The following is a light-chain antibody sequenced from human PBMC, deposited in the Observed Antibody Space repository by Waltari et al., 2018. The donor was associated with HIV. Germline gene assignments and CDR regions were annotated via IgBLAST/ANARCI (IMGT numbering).Light chain of an antibody. CDR3: TSWDDSLSGWM. CDR2: RNN. CDR1: SSNIGTNF. Sequence: QSVLTQPPSASGTPGQRVAISCSGSSSNIGTNFVYWYQHLPGKTPKLLIYRNNQRPSGVPDRCSGSKSGTSASLAISGLRSEDEADYYCTSWDDSLSGWMFGGGTTLTVL. V-gene: IGLV1-47*01. J-gene: IGLJ3*02.